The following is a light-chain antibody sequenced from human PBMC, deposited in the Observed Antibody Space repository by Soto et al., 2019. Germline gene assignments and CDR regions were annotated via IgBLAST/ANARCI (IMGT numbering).Light chain of an antibody. CDR1: NSNLGAGYD. CDR2: GNR. V-gene: IGLV1-40*01. J-gene: IGLJ3*02. Sequence: QSVLTQPPSVSGAPGQRVTISCTGNNSNLGAGYDVHWYQQLPGAAPKLVIFGNRNRPSGVPERFSGSKSATSASLAITGLRAEDEADYYCQAYDDSLTAFVFGGGTKLTVL. CDR3: QAYDDSLTAFV.